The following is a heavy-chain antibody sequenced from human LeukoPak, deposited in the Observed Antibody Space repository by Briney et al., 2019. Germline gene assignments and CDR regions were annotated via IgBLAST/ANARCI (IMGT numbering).Heavy chain of an antibody. CDR2: TYSGGSI. CDR3: VRVRIPYYFDY. CDR1: GSTVSSTY. V-gene: IGHV3-53*01. Sequence: PGGSLRLSCAASGSTVSSTYMGWVRQAPGKGLEWVSVTYSGGSIYSADSVKGRFTISRDNSKNTLYLQMNSLRADDTAVYYCVRVRIPYYFDYWGQGALVTVSS. J-gene: IGHJ4*02. D-gene: IGHD5-18*01.